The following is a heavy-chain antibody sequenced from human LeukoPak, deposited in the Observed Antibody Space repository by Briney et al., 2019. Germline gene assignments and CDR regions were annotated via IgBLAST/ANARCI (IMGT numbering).Heavy chain of an antibody. J-gene: IGHJ6*03. Sequence: QTGGSLRLSCATSGFTFSTSDMHWVRQAPGKGLEWVSFIQYDGSRKNYVDSVKGRFTISRDNSKNTLDLQMNSLRAEDTAVYYCARPTYYYYYMDVWGKGTTVTVSS. D-gene: IGHD1-26*01. CDR3: ARPTYYYYYMDV. V-gene: IGHV3-33*05. CDR1: GFTFSTSD. CDR2: IQYDGSRK.